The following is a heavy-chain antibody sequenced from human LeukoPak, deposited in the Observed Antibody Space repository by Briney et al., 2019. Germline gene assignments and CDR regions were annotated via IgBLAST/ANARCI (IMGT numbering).Heavy chain of an antibody. CDR2: INHSGSA. D-gene: IGHD5-12*01. CDR1: GGSFSGYY. Sequence: PSETLSLTCAVYGGSFSGYYWSWIRQPPGKGLEWIGEINHSGSANYNPSLKSRVTISVDTSKNQFSLKLSSVTAADTAVYYCARVGPIVATIDDAFDIWGQGTMVTVSS. V-gene: IGHV4-34*01. CDR3: ARVGPIVATIDDAFDI. J-gene: IGHJ3*02.